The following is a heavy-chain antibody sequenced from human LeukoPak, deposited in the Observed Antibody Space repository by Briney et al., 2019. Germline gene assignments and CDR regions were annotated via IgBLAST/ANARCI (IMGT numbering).Heavy chain of an antibody. V-gene: IGHV3-23*01. D-gene: IGHD3-3*01. J-gene: IGHJ4*02. CDR1: GFTFSSYA. Sequence: PGGSLRLSCSASGFTFSSYAMSWVRQAPGKGLEWVSAISGSGGSTYYADSVKGRFTISRDNSKNTLYLQMNSLRAEDTAVYYRAKDGPPYYDFWSGYFDYWGQGTLVTVSS. CDR3: AKDGPPYYDFWSGYFDY. CDR2: ISGSGGST.